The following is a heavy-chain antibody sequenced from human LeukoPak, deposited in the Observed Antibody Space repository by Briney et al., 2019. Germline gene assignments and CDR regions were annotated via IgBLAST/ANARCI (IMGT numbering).Heavy chain of an antibody. V-gene: IGHV1-69*05. D-gene: IGHD3-3*01. CDR3: ARSPWDFWSGYGFDP. CDR1: GGTFSSYA. J-gene: IGHJ5*02. CDR2: IIPIFGAA. Sequence: ASVKLSCKASGGTFSSYAISWVRQAPGQGLEWMGGIIPIFGAANYAQKFQGRVTITTDESTSTAYMELSSLRSEDTAVYYCARSPWDFWSGYGFDPWGQGTLVTVSS.